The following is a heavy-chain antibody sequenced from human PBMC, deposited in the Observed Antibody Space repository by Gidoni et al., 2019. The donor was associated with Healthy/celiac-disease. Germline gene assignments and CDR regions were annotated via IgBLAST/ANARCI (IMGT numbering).Heavy chain of an antibody. CDR3: VRIAVAGALGGWFDP. CDR1: GGTFSSYA. CDR2: IIPIFGTA. J-gene: IGHJ5*02. Sequence: QVQLVQSGAEVKRPGSSVKVSCKASGGTFSSYAISWVRQAPGQGLEWMGGIIPIFGTANYAQKFQGRVTITADKSTSTAYMELSSLRSEDTAVYYCVRIAVAGALGGWFDPWGQGTLVTVSS. V-gene: IGHV1-69*06. D-gene: IGHD6-19*01.